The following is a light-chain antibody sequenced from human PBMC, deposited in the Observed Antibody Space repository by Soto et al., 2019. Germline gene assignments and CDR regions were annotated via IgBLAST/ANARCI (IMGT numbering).Light chain of an antibody. CDR2: TNN. J-gene: IGLJ1*01. CDR3: AAWDDSLGAYV. CDR1: NSNIGTNT. Sequence: QSALTQPPSASATPGQRVTISCSGSNSNIGTNTVNWYQQLPGTAPRLLISTNNQRPSGVPQRFSGSKTGTSASLAIGGLQSEDGADYYCAAWDDSLGAYVFGTGTKVTVL. V-gene: IGLV1-44*01.